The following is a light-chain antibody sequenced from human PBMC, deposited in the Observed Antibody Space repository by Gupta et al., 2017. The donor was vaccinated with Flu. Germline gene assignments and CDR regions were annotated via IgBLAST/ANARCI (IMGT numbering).Light chain of an antibody. CDR1: SNNVGNQG. V-gene: IGLV10-54*04. J-gene: IGLJ2*01. CDR2: RNN. CDR3: SAWDSSRSAVV. Sequence: TATLTCTGNSNNVGNQGAAWLQQHQGHPPNLLSYRNNNRPSGISERFSASRSGNTASLTITGLQPEDEADYYCSAWDSSRSAVVFGGGTKLTVL.